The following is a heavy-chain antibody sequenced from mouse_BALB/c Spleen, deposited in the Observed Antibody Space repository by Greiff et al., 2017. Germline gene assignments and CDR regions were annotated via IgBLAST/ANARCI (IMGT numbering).Heavy chain of an antibody. D-gene: IGHD1-1*02. Sequence: EVQGVESGGGLVQPGGSLRLSCATSGFTFTDYYMSWVRQPPGKALEWLGFIRNKANGYTTEYSASVKGRFTISRDNPKNTLFLQMTSLRSEDTAMYYCARSGGYYRYFDGWGAGTTVTVSS. CDR2: IRNKANGYTT. CDR1: GFTFTDYY. CDR3: ARSGGYYRYFDG. V-gene: IGHV7-3*02. J-gene: IGHJ1*01.